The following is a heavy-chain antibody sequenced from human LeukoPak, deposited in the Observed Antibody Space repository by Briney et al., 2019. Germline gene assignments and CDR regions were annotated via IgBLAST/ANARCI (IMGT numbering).Heavy chain of an antibody. D-gene: IGHD3-22*01. J-gene: IGHJ4*02. V-gene: IGHV4-34*01. CDR1: GGSFSGYY. Sequence: KSSETLSLTCAVYGGSFSGYYWSWIRQPPGKGLEWIGEINHSGSTNYNPSLKSRVTISVDTSKNQFSLKLSSVTAADTAVYYCARIYYDSSGYYPGWAKDSNDKPYYFDYWGQGTLVTVSS. CDR3: ARIYYDSSGYYPGWAKDSNDKPYYFDY. CDR2: INHSGST.